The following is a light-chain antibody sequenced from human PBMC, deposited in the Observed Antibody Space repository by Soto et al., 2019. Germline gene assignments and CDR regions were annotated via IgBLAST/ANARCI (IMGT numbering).Light chain of an antibody. J-gene: IGKJ2*01. CDR3: QRSYSTPSFT. Sequence: DIQMTQSPSPLSTSVGDRVTITCRASQSITSNLNWYQQKPVKAPKLLIYAASSLQSGIPSMFSGSGSGTNFTLTINSLQPEYFATYYCQRSYSTPSFTFGQGTKREIK. CDR2: AAS. CDR1: QSITSN. V-gene: IGKV1-39*01.